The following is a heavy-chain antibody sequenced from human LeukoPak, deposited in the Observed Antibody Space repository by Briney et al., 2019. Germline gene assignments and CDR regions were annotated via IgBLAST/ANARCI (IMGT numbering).Heavy chain of an antibody. D-gene: IGHD3-10*01. CDR2: ISGSGGST. CDR1: GFTFSNYW. V-gene: IGHV3-23*01. CDR3: AKDYYYGSGSYESDY. J-gene: IGHJ4*02. Sequence: GGSLRLSCAASGFTFSNYWMSWVRQAPGKGLEWVSAISGSGGSTYYADSVKGRFTISRDNSKNTLYLQMNSLRAEDTAVYYCAKDYYYGSGSYESDYWGQGTLVTVSS.